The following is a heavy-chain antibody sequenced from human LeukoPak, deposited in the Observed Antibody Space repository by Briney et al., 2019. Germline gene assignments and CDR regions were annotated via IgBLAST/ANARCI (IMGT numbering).Heavy chain of an antibody. V-gene: IGHV1-18*01. CDR1: GYTFTDYG. CDR3: ARDRAVIVATYYVMHV. Sequence: ASVKVSCKASGYTFTDYGISWVRQAPGQGLEWMGWISANNGNTKHAQKFQGRVTMTTDTSTSTAYMEVRSLRTDDTAVYYCARDRAVIVATYYVMHVWGQGTAVTVSS. D-gene: IGHD5-12*01. CDR2: ISANNGNT. J-gene: IGHJ6*02.